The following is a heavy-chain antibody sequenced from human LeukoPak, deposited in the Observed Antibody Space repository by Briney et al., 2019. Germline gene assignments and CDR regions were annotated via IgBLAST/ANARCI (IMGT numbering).Heavy chain of an antibody. CDR3: ARVGYYSSGPFSYFDY. V-gene: IGHV3-30-3*01. CDR1: GFTFSRYA. D-gene: IGHD3-10*01. Sequence: GGSLRLSCAASGFTFSRYAMHWVRQAPGKGLEWVAVISYDGSNEYYADSVKGRFTISRDSSENTLYLQMNSLRVEDTAVYYCARVGYYSSGPFSYFDYWGHGTLVTVSS. J-gene: IGHJ4*01. CDR2: ISYDGSNE.